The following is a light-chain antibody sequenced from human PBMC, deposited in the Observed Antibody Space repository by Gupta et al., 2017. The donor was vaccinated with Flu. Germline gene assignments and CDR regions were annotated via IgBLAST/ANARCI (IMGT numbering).Light chain of an antibody. J-gene: IGLJ1*01. CDR3: SSYTSSYTYV. CDR2: EVR. V-gene: IGLV2-18*02. Sequence: QSALPQPPSVSGSPGKSITISCTGTSSDIGNYNRVSWYQQPPGTAPKLMIYEVRNRPSGVPDRFSGSKAGNTASLTISGLQAEDEAYYYCSSYTSSYTYVFGTGTKLTVL. CDR1: SSDIGNYNR.